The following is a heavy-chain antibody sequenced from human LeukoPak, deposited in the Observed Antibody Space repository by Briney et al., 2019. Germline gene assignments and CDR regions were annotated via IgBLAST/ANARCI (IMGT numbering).Heavy chain of an antibody. V-gene: IGHV3-11*03. J-gene: IGHJ4*02. CDR2: ISSSSSYT. CDR3: ARGTYYYGSGSLEY. D-gene: IGHD3-10*01. CDR1: GFTFSDYY. Sequence: GGSLRLSCAASGFTFSDYYMSWVRQAPGKGLEWVSYISSSSSYTNYADSVKGRFTISRDNAKNSLYLQMNSLGAEDTAVYYCARGTYYYGSGSLEYWGQGTLVTVSS.